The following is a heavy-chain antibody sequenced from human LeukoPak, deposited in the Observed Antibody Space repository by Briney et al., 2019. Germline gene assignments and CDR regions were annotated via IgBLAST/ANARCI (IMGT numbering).Heavy chain of an antibody. V-gene: IGHV3-23*01. CDR1: GFTFSSEA. CDR3: ARDGAAPFDY. CDR2: ISPAGGTT. D-gene: IGHD6-6*01. Sequence: GGSLRLSCAVSGFTFSSEAMGWVRQLPGGGLEWVSTISPAGGTTYYAESMKGRFTISRDNAKNSLYLQMNSLRAEDTAVYYCARDGAAPFDYWGQGTLVTVSS. J-gene: IGHJ4*02.